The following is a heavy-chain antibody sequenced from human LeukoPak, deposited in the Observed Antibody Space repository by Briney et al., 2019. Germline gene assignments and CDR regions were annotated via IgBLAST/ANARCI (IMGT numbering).Heavy chain of an antibody. CDR3: ARGGRGYSYGSLDY. D-gene: IGHD5-18*01. CDR1: GFTFSSYA. CDR2: ISSNGGIT. V-gene: IGHV3-64*01. J-gene: IGHJ4*02. Sequence: PGGSLRLSCAASGFTFSSYAMHWVRQAPGKGLEYVSAISSNGGITYYANSVKGRFTISRDNSKNTLYLQMGSLRAEDMAVYYCARGGRGYSYGSLDYWGQGTLVTVSS.